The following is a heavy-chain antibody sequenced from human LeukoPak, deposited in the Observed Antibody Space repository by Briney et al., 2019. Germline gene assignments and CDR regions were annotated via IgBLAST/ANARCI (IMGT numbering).Heavy chain of an antibody. CDR1: GGSISTYY. D-gene: IGHD3-10*01. J-gene: IGHJ5*01. CDR3: ARGYYGPGYYFDS. Sequence: SEILSLTCSLSGGSISTYYWSWIRQPPGRGLEWIGCVYHTGRTTYDQSLRSRVTISVDASKNQFSLDLESVTAEDTALYYCARGYYGPGYYFDSWGQGILVAVSS. CDR2: VYHTGRT. V-gene: IGHV4-59*01.